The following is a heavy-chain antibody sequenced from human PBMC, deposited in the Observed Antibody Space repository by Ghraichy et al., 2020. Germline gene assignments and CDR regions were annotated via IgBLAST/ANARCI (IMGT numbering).Heavy chain of an antibody. CDR1: GFTFSSYW. D-gene: IGHD3-3*01. CDR2: IKQDGSEK. J-gene: IGHJ6*02. V-gene: IGHV3-7*01. CDR3: AREKKHVLRFLEWFSDTKGKTTHNYYGMDV. Sequence: GGSLRLSCAASGFTFSSYWMSWVRQAPGKGLEWVANIKQDGSEKYYVDSVKGRFTISRDNAKNSLYLQMNSLRAEDTAVYYCAREKKHVLRFLEWFSDTKGKTTHNYYGMDVWGQGTTVTVSS.